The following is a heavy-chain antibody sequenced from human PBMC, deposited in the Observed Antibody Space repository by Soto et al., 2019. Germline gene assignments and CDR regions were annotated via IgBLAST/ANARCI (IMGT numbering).Heavy chain of an antibody. CDR1: GGSVSGGSYY. D-gene: IGHD3-22*01. CDR2: IYYSGSP. Sequence: PSETLSLTCTVSGGSVSGGSYYWSWKRQPPGKGLEWIGYIYYSGSPNHNPSLKSRVSISEDRSKNEFSLKLSSVTAADTAIYYCAREFYYDSSGIGFDSWGQGTLVTVSS. CDR3: AREFYYDSSGIGFDS. J-gene: IGHJ4*02. V-gene: IGHV4-61*01.